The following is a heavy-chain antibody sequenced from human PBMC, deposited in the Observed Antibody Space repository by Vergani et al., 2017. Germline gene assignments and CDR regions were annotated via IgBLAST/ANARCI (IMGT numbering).Heavy chain of an antibody. V-gene: IGHV1-69*04. CDR2: IIPILGIA. CDR1: GGTFSTYA. D-gene: IGHD3-16*01. CDR3: ARDGGTTIGHDAFDI. J-gene: IGHJ3*02. Sequence: QVQLVQSGAEVKKPGSSVKVSCKASGGTFSTYAISWVRQAPGQGLEWMGRIIPILGIANYAQKFQGRVTLPADKSTSTAYMELSSLRSEGTAVYDCARDGGTTIGHDAFDIWGQGTMVTVSS.